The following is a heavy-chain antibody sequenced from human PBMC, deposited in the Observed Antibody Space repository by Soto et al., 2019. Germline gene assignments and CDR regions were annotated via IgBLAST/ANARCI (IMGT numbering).Heavy chain of an antibody. CDR1: GGSISSSGYY. V-gene: IGHV4-31*03. CDR3: ASHTVTTIYFHY. CDR2: IYYSGST. D-gene: IGHD4-17*01. Sequence: QVQLQESGPGLVKPSQTLSLTCTVSGGSISSSGYYWSWIRQHPGKGLEWIGYIYYSGSTYYNPSLKSRVTISVDTSKNQFSLKLSSETAADTAVYYCASHTVTTIYFHYWGQGTLVTVSS. J-gene: IGHJ4*02.